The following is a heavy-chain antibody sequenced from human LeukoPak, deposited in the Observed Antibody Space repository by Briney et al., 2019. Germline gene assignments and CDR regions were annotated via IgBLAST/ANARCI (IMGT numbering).Heavy chain of an antibody. CDR1: GGSISSGNW. CDR3: ARDFSMVRGVIISNWFDP. Sequence: SGTLSLTCAVSGGSISSGNWWSWVRQPPGKGLEWIGKIYHSGSTNYNPSLESRVTISVDKSKNQFSLKLSSVTAADTAVYYCARDFSMVRGVIISNWFDPWGQGTLVTVSS. CDR2: IYHSGST. J-gene: IGHJ5*02. D-gene: IGHD3-10*01. V-gene: IGHV4-4*02.